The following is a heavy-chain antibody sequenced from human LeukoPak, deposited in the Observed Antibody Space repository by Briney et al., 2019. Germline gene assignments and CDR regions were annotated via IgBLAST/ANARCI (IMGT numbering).Heavy chain of an antibody. CDR2: IKSKTDGGTT. V-gene: IGHV3-15*01. Sequence: GGSLRLSCAASGFTFSNAWMSWVRQAPGEGLEWVGRIKSKTDGGTTDYAAPVKGRFTISRDDSKNTLYLQMNSLRAEDTAVYYCAKSGGRIVVVTERYIDYWGQGTLVTVSS. J-gene: IGHJ4*02. CDR3: AKSGGRIVVVTERYIDY. CDR1: GFTFSNAW. D-gene: IGHD2-21*02.